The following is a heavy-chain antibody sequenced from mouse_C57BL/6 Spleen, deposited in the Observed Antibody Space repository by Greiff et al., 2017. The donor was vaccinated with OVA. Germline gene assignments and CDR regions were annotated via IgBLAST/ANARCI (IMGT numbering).Heavy chain of an antibody. CDR2: INPYNGDT. V-gene: IGHV1-20*01. CDR3: ARSTVADYFDY. CDR1: GYSFTGYF. Sequence: EVKLMESGPELVKPGDSVKISCKASGYSFTGYFMNWVMQSHGKSLEWIGRINPYNGDTFYNQKFKGKATLTVDKSSSTAHMELRSLTSEDSAVYYCARSTVADYFDYWGQGTTLTVSS. J-gene: IGHJ2*01. D-gene: IGHD1-1*01.